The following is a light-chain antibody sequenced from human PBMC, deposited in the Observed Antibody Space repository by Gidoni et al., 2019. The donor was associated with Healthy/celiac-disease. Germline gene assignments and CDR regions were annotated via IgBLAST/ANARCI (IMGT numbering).Light chain of an antibody. J-gene: IGLJ1*01. CDR1: SSDVGYYNR. V-gene: IGLV2-18*02. Sequence: QSALTQPPSVSGSPGQSVTISCTGTSSDVGYYNRVSWYQQPPGKAPKLLIYVVSNRPSGVPDRFSGSKSGNTASLTISGLQAEDEADYYCSSYTTNSTPYVFGTGTKVTVL. CDR3: SSYTTNSTPYV. CDR2: VVS.